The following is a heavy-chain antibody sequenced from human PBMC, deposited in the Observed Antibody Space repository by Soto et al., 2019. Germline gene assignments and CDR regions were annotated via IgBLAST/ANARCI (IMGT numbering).Heavy chain of an antibody. D-gene: IGHD5-18*01. V-gene: IGHV4-39*01. CDR2: IYYSGST. J-gene: IGHJ4*02. Sequence: SETLSLTCTVSGGSISSSTCYWGWIHQPPGRGLEWIGSIYYSGSTYHNPSLKSRVTISVDTSKNQFSLKLSSVTAADTAVYYCARQYSSAFYFDYWGQGTLVTVSS. CDR1: GGSISSSTCY. CDR3: ARQYSSAFYFDY.